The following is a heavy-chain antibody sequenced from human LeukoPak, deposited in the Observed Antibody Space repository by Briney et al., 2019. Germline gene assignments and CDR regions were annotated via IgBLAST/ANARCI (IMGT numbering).Heavy chain of an antibody. CDR1: GYTFTSYG. J-gene: IGHJ5*02. CDR3: ARDLAGLVVPAAIFDP. D-gene: IGHD2-2*01. CDR2: INPNSGGT. V-gene: IGHV1-2*02. Sequence: ASVKVSCKASGYTFTSYGISWVRQAPGQGLEWMGWINPNSGGTNYAQKFQGRVTMTRDTSISTAYMELSRLRSDDTAVYYCARDLAGLVVPAAIFDPWGQGTLVTVSS.